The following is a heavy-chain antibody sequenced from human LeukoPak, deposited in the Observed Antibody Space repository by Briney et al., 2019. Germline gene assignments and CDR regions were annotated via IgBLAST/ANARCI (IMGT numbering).Heavy chain of an antibody. CDR2: ISYDGSNK. V-gene: IGHV3-30-3*01. Sequence: GGSLRLSCAASGFTFSSYAMHWVRQAPGKGLEWVAVISYDGSNKYYADSVKGRFTISRDNSKNTLYLQMNSLRAEDTAVYYCARDRSSSWYDYFDYWGQGTLVTVSS. D-gene: IGHD6-13*01. J-gene: IGHJ4*02. CDR1: GFTFSSYA. CDR3: ARDRSSSWYDYFDY.